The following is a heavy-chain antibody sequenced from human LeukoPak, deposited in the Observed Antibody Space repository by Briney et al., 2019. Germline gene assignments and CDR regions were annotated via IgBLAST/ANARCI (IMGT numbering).Heavy chain of an antibody. D-gene: IGHD4-11*01. J-gene: IGHJ5*02. Sequence: ASVKVSCKASGYTFTSYDINWVRQATGQGLEWMGWMNPNSGNTGYAQKLQGRVTMTTDTSTSTAYMELRSLRSDDTAVYYCARDLYRDSLPVSWFDPWGQGTPVTVSS. CDR3: ARDLYRDSLPVSWFDP. CDR2: MNPNSGNT. CDR1: GYTFTSYD. V-gene: IGHV1-8*01.